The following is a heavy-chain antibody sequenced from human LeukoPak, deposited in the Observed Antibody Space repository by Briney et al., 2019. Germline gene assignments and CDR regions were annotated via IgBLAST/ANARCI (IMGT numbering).Heavy chain of an antibody. CDR2: INQDGSEI. CDR3: ARDYSHYMDV. J-gene: IGHJ6*03. Sequence: GGSLRLSCAVSGFTFSRYWMAWVRQAPGKGPEWVANINQDGSEIHYVDSVKGRFTISRDNAENSLYLQMNSLRAEDTAVYHCARDYSHYMDVWGKGTTVTVSS. V-gene: IGHV3-7*01. CDR1: GFTFSRYW.